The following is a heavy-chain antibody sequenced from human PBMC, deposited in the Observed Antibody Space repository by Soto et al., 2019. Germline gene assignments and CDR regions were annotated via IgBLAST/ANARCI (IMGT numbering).Heavy chain of an antibody. V-gene: IGHV3-64*01. J-gene: IGHJ4*02. D-gene: IGHD1-7*01. CDR3: VRRVSGNYDY. CDR1: GFTFSSYD. CDR2: ISSNGGTT. Sequence: EVQLAESGGGMVQPGGSLRLSCVASGFTFSSYDMHWVRQAPGKGLEYVSSISSNGGTTYYGNSVKGRFTISRDTSKNTLYLQMGRLRAEDMAVYYCVRRVSGNYDYWGQGTLVTVSS.